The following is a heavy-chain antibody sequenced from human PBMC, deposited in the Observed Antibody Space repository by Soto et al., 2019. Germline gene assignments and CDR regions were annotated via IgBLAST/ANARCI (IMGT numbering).Heavy chain of an antibody. CDR2: ISYDGSNK. J-gene: IGHJ6*02. CDR3: AKDRNTMVRGVTGHYYYYYGMDV. CDR1: GFTFSSYG. D-gene: IGHD3-10*01. Sequence: PGGSLRLSCAASGFTFSSYGMHWVRQAPGKGLEWVAVISYDGSNKYYADSVKGRFTISRDNSKNTLYLQMNSLRAEDTAVYYCAKDRNTMVRGVTGHYYYYYGMDVWGQGTTVTVSS. V-gene: IGHV3-30*18.